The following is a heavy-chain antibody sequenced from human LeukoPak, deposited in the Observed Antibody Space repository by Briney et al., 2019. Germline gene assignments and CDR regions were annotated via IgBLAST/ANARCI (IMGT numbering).Heavy chain of an antibody. V-gene: IGHV1-2*02. Sequence: GASVKVSCKASGYTFTGYYIHWVRRAPGQGLEWMGWINPNSGGTHYAQKFQGRVTMTRDTSISTAYMELSRLRSDDTAVYYCAKDQGGGEMAAINYRGQGTLVTVSS. D-gene: IGHD5-24*01. CDR2: INPNSGGT. J-gene: IGHJ4*02. CDR1: GYTFTGYY. CDR3: AKDQGGGEMAAINY.